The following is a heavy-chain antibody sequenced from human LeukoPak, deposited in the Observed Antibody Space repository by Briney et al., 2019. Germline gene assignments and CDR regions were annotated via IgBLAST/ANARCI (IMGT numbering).Heavy chain of an antibody. Sequence: GASVKVSCKASGYTFTGYYMHWVRQAPGQGLEWMGWINPNSGGTNYAQKFQGRVTMTRHTSISTAYMELSRLRSDDTAVYYCARDGIAARRRRDAFDIWGQGTMVTVSS. CDR1: GYTFTGYY. J-gene: IGHJ3*02. D-gene: IGHD6-13*01. CDR2: INPNSGGT. CDR3: ARDGIAARRRRDAFDI. V-gene: IGHV1-2*02.